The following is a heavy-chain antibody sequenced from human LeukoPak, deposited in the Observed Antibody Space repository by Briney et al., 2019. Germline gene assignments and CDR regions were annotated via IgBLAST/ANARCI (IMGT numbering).Heavy chain of an antibody. J-gene: IGHJ4*02. CDR3: ARWGRWDSSGYPPFDY. V-gene: IGHV3-74*01. D-gene: IGHD3-22*01. CDR1: GFTFSSYW. Sequence: GGSLRLSCAASGFTFSSYWMHWVRQAPGKGLVWVSRINSDGSSTSYADSVKGRFTISRDNAKNTLYLQMNSLRAEDTAVYYCARWGRWDSSGYPPFDYWGQGTLVTVSS. CDR2: INSDGSST.